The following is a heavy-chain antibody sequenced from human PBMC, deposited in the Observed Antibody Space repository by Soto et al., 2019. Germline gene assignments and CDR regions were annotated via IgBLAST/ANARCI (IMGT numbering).Heavy chain of an antibody. CDR1: GGSLTSYY. J-gene: IGHJ4*02. CDR2: VYYTGIA. V-gene: IGHV4-59*08. D-gene: IGHD5-12*01. CDR3: ARRLVSTETFDY. Sequence: PSGTLSLTCTVSGGSLTSYYWSWIRQPPGKGLEWIGFVYYTGIARYNPSLKSRVTISVDTSKNQFSLKLTSVTAADTAIYYCARRLVSTETFDYWGQGTLVTVSS.